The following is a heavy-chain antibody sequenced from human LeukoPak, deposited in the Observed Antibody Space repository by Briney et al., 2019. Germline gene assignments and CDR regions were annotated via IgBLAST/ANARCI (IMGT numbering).Heavy chain of an antibody. V-gene: IGHV3-21*01. J-gene: IGHJ4*02. CDR1: GFTFSSYS. CDR2: ISSSSSYT. Sequence: PGGSLRLSCAASGFTFSSYSMNWVRQAPGKGLEWVSSISSSSSYTYYADSVKGRFTISRDNAKNSLYLQMNSLRAEDTAVYYCARVNEWELFDYWGQGTLVTVSS. D-gene: IGHD1-26*01. CDR3: ARVNEWELFDY.